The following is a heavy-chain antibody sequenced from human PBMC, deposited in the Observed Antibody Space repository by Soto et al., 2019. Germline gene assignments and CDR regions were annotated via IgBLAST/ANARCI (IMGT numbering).Heavy chain of an antibody. CDR2: SYYSWST. D-gene: IGHD2-8*01. CDR3: ARLGYCTNAVCYPTPYRLINY. V-gene: IGHV4-59*08. CDR1: GGSISSYY. Sequence: QVQLQESGPGLVKPSETLSLTCTVSGGSISSYYWSWIRQPPGKGLESIGYSYYSWSTNYNPSLKRRVTISGETSRNQFSLQLTSVTAAETAVYYCARLGYCTNAVCYPTPYRLINYWGQGTLVTVSS. J-gene: IGHJ4*02.